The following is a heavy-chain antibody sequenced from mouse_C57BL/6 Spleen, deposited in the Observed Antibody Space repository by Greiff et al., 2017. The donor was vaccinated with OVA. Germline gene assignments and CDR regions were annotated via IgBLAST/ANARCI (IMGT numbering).Heavy chain of an antibody. Sequence: EVKLVESGGGLVKPGGSLKLSCAASGFTFSDYGMHWVRQAPEKGLEWVAYISSGSSTIYYADTVKGRFTISSDNAKNTLFLQMTSLRSEDTAMYYCARNYGSSYVGRDYYAMDYWGQGTSVTVSS. D-gene: IGHD1-1*01. CDR2: ISSGSSTI. CDR1: GFTFSDYG. CDR3: ARNYGSSYVGRDYYAMDY. J-gene: IGHJ4*01. V-gene: IGHV5-17*01.